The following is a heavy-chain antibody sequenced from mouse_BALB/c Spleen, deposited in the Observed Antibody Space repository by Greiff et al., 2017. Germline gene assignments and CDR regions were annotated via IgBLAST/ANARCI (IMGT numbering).Heavy chain of an antibody. Sequence: EVKLVESGGDLVKPGGSLKLSCAASGFTFSSYGMSWVRQTPDKRLEWVATISSGGSYTYYPDSVKGRFTISRDNAKNTLYLQMSSLKSEDTAMYYCARPYGNYFMDYWGQGTSVTVSS. CDR1: GFTFSSYG. CDR3: ARPYGNYFMDY. V-gene: IGHV5-6*02. D-gene: IGHD2-10*02. CDR2: ISSGGSYT. J-gene: IGHJ4*01.